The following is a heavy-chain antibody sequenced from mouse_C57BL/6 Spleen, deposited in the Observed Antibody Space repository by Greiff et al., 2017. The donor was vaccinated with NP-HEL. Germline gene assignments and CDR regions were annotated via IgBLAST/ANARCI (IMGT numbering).Heavy chain of an antibody. J-gene: IGHJ3*01. CDR1: GYSFTSYY. D-gene: IGHD2-3*01. Sequence: VQLQQSGPELVKPGASVKISCKASGYSFTSYYIHWVKQRPGQGLEWIGWIYPGSGNTKYNEKFKGKATLTADTSSSTAYMQLSSLTSEDSAVYYCARGIYDGPWFAYWGQGTLVTVSA. V-gene: IGHV1-66*01. CDR2: IYPGSGNT. CDR3: ARGIYDGPWFAY.